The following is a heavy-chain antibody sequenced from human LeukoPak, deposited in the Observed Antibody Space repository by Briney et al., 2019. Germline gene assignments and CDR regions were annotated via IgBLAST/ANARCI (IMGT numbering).Heavy chain of an antibody. D-gene: IGHD7-27*01. V-gene: IGHV3-23*01. CDR1: GFTFTSYA. Sequence: PGGSLRLSCAASGFTFTSYAMSWVRQAPGKGLEWVSAISGGGLSTYYADSVKGRFPISRDNSKTTLFLQMNSLRAEDTAVYYCAKIDSSSLGPQGSWGQGTLVTVSS. CDR2: ISGGGLST. CDR3: AKIDSSSLGPQGS. J-gene: IGHJ5*02.